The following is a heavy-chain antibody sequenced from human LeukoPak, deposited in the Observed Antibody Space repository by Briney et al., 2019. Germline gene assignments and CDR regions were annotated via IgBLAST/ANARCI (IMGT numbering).Heavy chain of an antibody. Sequence: ASVKVSCKASGYTFTGYYMHWVRQAPGQGLEWMGGIIPIFGTANYAQKFQGRVTITTDESTSTAYMELSSLRSEDTAVYYCARESCSSTSCYTDWFDPWGQGTLVTVSS. CDR3: ARESCSSTSCYTDWFDP. V-gene: IGHV1-69*05. D-gene: IGHD2-2*02. CDR1: GYTFTGYY. J-gene: IGHJ5*02. CDR2: IIPIFGTA.